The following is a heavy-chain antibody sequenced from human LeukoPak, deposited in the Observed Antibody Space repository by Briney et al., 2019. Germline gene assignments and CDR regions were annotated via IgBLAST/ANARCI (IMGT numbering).Heavy chain of an antibody. CDR3: ARLRDWFDP. CDR1: GGSISSHY. J-gene: IGHJ5*02. CDR2: IYYSGST. Sequence: SETLSLTCTVSGGSISSHYGSWIRQPPGKGLEWIGYIYYSGSTNYNPSLKSRVTISVDTSKNQFSLKLSSVTAADTAVYYCARLRDWFDPWGQGTLVTVSS. V-gene: IGHV4-59*11.